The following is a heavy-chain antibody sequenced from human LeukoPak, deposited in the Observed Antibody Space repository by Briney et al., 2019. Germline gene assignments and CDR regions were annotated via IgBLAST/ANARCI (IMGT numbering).Heavy chain of an antibody. J-gene: IGHJ4*02. CDR3: ARDLQIGGFDY. Sequence: SETLSLTCTVSGGSISSGGYYWSWLRQHPGKGLEWIGYIYYSGSTYYNPSLKSRVTISVDTSKNQFSLKLSSVTAADTAVYYCARDLQIGGFDYWGEGTLVTVSS. CDR2: IYYSGST. V-gene: IGHV4-31*03. CDR1: GGSISSGGYY. D-gene: IGHD3-16*01.